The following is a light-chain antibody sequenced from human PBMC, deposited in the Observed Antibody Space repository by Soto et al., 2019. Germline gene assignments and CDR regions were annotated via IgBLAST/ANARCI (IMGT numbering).Light chain of an antibody. J-gene: IGKJ2*01. V-gene: IGKV3-20*01. Sequence: EIVMTQSPGTLSLSPGERATISCRASQVIGSRYLAWYHQKSGQAPRILIYGASSRDTGIPDRFSGSESGTDFTLTISRREPEDFGVYYCPHFGSSNPHTLGKGTNLEIK. CDR2: GAS. CDR3: PHFGSSNPHT. CDR1: QVIGSRY.